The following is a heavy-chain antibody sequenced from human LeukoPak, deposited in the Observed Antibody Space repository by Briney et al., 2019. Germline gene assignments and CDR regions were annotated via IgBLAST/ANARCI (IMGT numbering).Heavy chain of an antibody. Sequence: WASVKVSCKASGYTFTSYHMHWVRQAPGQGLEWMGIINPSGGSTSYAQKFQGRVTMTRDMSTSTVYMELSSLRSEDTAVYYCARVLGKSPSSSSGPGDYWGQGTLVAVSS. J-gene: IGHJ4*02. CDR3: ARVLGKSPSSSSGPGDY. D-gene: IGHD6-6*01. CDR2: INPSGGST. V-gene: IGHV1-46*01. CDR1: GYTFTSYH.